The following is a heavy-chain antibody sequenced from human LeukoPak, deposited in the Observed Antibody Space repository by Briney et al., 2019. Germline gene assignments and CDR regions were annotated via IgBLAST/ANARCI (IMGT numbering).Heavy chain of an antibody. V-gene: IGHV3-74*01. J-gene: IGHJ4*02. Sequence: GGSLRLSCAASGFTFSSYWMHWVRQAPGKGLVWVSRINSDGSSTSYADSVKGRFTISSDNSKNTLYLQMNSLRAEDTAVYYCAKAQRNLWTAHFDYWGQGTLVTVSS. CDR3: AKAQRNLWTAHFDY. CDR2: INSDGSST. D-gene: IGHD2-21*02. CDR1: GFTFSSYW.